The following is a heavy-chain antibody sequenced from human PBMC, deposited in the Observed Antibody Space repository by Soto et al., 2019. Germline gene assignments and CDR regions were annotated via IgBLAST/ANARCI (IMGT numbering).Heavy chain of an antibody. CDR3: ARDPNIVLVPAAIYYYYGMDV. D-gene: IGHD2-2*01. V-gene: IGHV3-7*01. J-gene: IGHJ6*02. Sequence: GGSLRLSCAASGFTFSTYWMTWVRQAPGKGLEWAANIKRDGSEKYYVDSVKGRFTISRDNAKNSLYLQMNSLRAEDTAVYYCARDPNIVLVPAAIYYYYGMDVWGQGTTVTVSS. CDR2: IKRDGSEK. CDR1: GFTFSTYW.